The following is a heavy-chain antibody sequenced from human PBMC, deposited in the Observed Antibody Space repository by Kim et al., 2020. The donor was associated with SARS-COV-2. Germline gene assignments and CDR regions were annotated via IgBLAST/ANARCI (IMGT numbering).Heavy chain of an antibody. V-gene: IGHV3-74*01. CDR2: INSDGSST. D-gene: IGHD3-10*01. J-gene: IGHJ4*02. Sequence: GGSLRLSCAASGFTFSSYWMHWVRQAPGKGLVWVSRINSDGSSTSYADSVKGRFTISRDNAKNTLYLQMNSLRAEDTAVYYCARVMVRGVTDYWGQGTLVTVSS. CDR1: GFTFSSYW. CDR3: ARVMVRGVTDY.